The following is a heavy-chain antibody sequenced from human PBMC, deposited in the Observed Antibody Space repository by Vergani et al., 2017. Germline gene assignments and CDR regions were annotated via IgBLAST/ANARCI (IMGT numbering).Heavy chain of an antibody. CDR3: ARGMTTETTDLDGFDI. J-gene: IGHJ3*02. CDR2: INIGGRT. Sequence: LVESGGGLVQPGGSLRLSCAASSFSVRSHYMTWVRPAPGKGLEWVSTINIGGRTSYADSVKGRLTLTRDDSKNTLHLQMNSLRPEDTAVYYCARGMTTETTDLDGFDIWGQGTMVSVSS. D-gene: IGHD4-17*01. CDR1: SFSVRSHY. V-gene: IGHV3-66*02.